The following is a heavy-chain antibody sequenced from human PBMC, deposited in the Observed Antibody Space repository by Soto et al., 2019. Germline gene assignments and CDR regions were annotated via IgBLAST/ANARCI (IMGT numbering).Heavy chain of an antibody. D-gene: IGHD6-13*01. CDR3: AHRHKYSSSWLFDY. V-gene: IGHV2-5*01. Sequence: QITLKESGPTLVKPTQTLTLTCTFSGFSLSTSGVGVGWIRQPPGKALEWLALIYWNDDKHYSPPLKSSVTITKDTSKNQVVLTMTNMDPVDTATYYCAHRHKYSSSWLFDYWGQGTLVTVSS. CDR2: IYWNDDK. CDR1: GFSLSTSGVG. J-gene: IGHJ4*02.